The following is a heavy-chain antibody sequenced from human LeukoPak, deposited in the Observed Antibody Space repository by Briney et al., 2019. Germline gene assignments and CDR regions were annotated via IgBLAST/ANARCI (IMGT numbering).Heavy chain of an antibody. CDR3: AIALLGRYWSGGSCYSFGY. D-gene: IGHD2-15*01. V-gene: IGHV1-18*04. CDR2: ISAYNGNT. CDR1: GYTFTSYG. Sequence: ASVKVSCKASGYTFTSYGICWVRQAPGQGLEWMGWISAYNGNTNYAQKLPGRVTMTIDTSTSTAYMELRSLRSHDTAVYYCAIALLGRYWSGGSCYSFGYWGQGTLVSVSS. J-gene: IGHJ4*02.